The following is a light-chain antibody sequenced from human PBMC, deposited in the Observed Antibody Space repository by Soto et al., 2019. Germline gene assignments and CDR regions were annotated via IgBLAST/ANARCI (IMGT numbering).Light chain of an antibody. Sequence: QSALTQPASVSGSPGQSITISCTGTSSDVGGYNYVSWYQQHPGKAPKLMIYEVSNRHSGVSNRFSGSKSGNTASLTISGLQAEDEADYYCSSYTSSSTLLFGTGTKLTVL. CDR3: SSYTSSSTLL. CDR1: SSDVGGYNY. CDR2: EVS. J-gene: IGLJ1*01. V-gene: IGLV2-14*01.